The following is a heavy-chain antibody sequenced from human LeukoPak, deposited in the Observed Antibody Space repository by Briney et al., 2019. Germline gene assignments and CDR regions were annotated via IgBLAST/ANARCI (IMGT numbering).Heavy chain of an antibody. V-gene: IGHV1-2*02. CDR3: ARAVYLGGNWFDP. J-gene: IGHJ5*02. D-gene: IGHD5/OR15-5a*01. Sequence: ASVKVSCKASGYTFTGYWMHWVRQAPGQGLEWMGWINPNSGDTNYAQKFQGRVTMTRDMSISTAYMELSRLRSDDTAVYYCARAVYLGGNWFDPWGQGTLVTVSS. CDR1: GYTFTGYW. CDR2: INPNSGDT.